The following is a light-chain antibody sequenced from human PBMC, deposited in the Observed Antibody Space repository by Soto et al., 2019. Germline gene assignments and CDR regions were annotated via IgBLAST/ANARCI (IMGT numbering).Light chain of an antibody. CDR2: ASS. J-gene: IGLJ2*01. CDR1: SSDVGGYNY. Sequence: QSALTQPASVSGSPGQSITISCTGTSSDVGGYNYVSWYQHHPGKAPRLMIYASSNRPSGVSHRFSGSRSGNTASLTISGLQAEDEADYYCCSYAGSYTFVVFGGGTQLTVL. CDR3: CSYAGSYTFVV. V-gene: IGLV2-14*01.